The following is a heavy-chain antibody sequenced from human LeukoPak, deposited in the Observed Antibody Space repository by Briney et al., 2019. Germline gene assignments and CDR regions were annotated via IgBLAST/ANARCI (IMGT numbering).Heavy chain of an antibody. Sequence: ASVKVSCKASGYIFTSYAMNWVRQAPGQGLEWMGWINSNTGNPTYAQGFTGRFVFSLDTSVSTAYLQISSLKAEDTAVYYCARGGYDYVWGSAFDYWGQGMLVTVSS. CDR2: INSNTGNP. CDR3: ARGGYDYVWGSAFDY. CDR1: GYIFTSYA. V-gene: IGHV7-4-1*02. D-gene: IGHD3-16*01. J-gene: IGHJ4*02.